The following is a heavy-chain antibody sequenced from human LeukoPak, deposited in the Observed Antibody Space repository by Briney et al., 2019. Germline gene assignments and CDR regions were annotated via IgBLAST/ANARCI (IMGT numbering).Heavy chain of an antibody. Sequence: ASVKVSCKASGYTFTGYYMHWVRQAPGQGLEWMGWINPNSGGTNYAQKFQGWVTMTRDTSINTAYMELSRLRSDDTAVYYCARVGSGWYLWGDYWGQGTLVTVSS. CDR2: INPNSGGT. V-gene: IGHV1-2*04. CDR1: GYTFTGYY. CDR3: ARVGSGWYLWGDY. D-gene: IGHD6-19*01. J-gene: IGHJ4*02.